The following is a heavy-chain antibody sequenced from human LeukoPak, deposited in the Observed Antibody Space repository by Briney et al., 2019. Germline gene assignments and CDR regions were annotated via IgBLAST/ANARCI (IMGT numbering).Heavy chain of an antibody. Sequence: PSETLSLTCAVYGGSFSGYYWSWIRQPPGKGLEWIGEINHSGSTNYNPSLKSRVTISVDTSKNQFSLKLSSVTAADTAVYYCASTVLGYCSGGSCPYFDYWAREPWSPSPQ. CDR1: GGSFSGYY. CDR3: ASTVLGYCSGGSCPYFDY. V-gene: IGHV4-34*01. J-gene: IGHJ4*02. CDR2: INHSGST. D-gene: IGHD2-15*01.